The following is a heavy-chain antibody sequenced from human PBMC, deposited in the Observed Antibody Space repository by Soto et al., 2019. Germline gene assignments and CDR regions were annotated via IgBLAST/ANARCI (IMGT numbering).Heavy chain of an antibody. J-gene: IGHJ5*02. CDR1: GDHISSSPYY. D-gene: IGHD3-22*01. Sequence: YERMSLPCTVSGDHISSSPYYWGWLHQPPGKVLEWIGDIYYSGTTHYNPSLKRRVTISRDTSKNQFSLHLRSVTAADTAVYYCARLKGAFFITTYNWFDPWGQGTPVT. CDR3: ARLKGAFFITTYNWFDP. CDR2: IYYSGTT. V-gene: IGHV4-39*01.